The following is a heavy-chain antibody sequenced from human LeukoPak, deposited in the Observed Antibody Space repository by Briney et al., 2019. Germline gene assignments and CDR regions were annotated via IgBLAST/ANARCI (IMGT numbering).Heavy chain of an antibody. V-gene: IGHV3-21*01. CDR1: GFTFSSYS. D-gene: IGHD6-13*01. J-gene: IGHJ6*04. CDR2: ISSSSSYI. Sequence: GGSLRLSCAASGFTFSSYSMNWVRQAPGKGLEWVSSISSSSSYIYYADSAKGRFTISRDNAKNSLYLQMNSLRAEDTAVYYCARAFIAAAGADVWGKGTTVTVSS. CDR3: ARAFIAAAGADV.